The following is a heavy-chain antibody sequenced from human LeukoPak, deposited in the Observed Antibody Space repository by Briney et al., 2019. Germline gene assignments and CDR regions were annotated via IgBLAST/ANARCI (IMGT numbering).Heavy chain of an antibody. J-gene: IGHJ4*02. D-gene: IGHD3-9*01. V-gene: IGHV3-30-3*01. CDR2: ISYDGSNK. Sequence: GGSLRLSCAASGFTFSSYWMHWVRQAPGKGLEWVAVISYDGSNKYYADSVKGRFTISRDNSKNTLYLQMNSLRAEDTAVYYCASLTNPGYWGQGTLVTVSS. CDR1: GFTFSSYW. CDR3: ASLTNPGY.